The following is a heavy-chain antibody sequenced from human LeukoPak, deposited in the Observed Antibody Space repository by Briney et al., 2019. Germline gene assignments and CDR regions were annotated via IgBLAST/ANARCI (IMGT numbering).Heavy chain of an antibody. J-gene: IGHJ4*02. V-gene: IGHV3-53*01. CDR3: ASGGMGARKYYSDPFHY. Sequence: GGSLRLSCVASGFTVSINYMSWARQAPGKGLEWVSIIYSAGSTYYADSVRGRFTISRDSSKNTVCLQMNSLRAEDTAVYYCASGGMGARKYYSDPFHYWGQGTLVTVSS. D-gene: IGHD3-10*01. CDR2: IYSAGST. CDR1: GFTVSINY.